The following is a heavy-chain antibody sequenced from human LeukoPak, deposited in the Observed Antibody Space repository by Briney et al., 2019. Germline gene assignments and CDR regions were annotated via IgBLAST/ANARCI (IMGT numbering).Heavy chain of an antibody. J-gene: IGHJ6*02. D-gene: IGHD3-3*01. CDR3: AREFAVGAVYVRFYYGMDV. Sequence: GGSLRLSCAASGFTFSNYWMTWVRQAPGKGLEWVANIKEDGSDTYYGDSVKGRFTISRDNAKNSVYLQMNSLRAEDTAVYYCAREFAVGAVYVRFYYGMDVWGQGTTVTVSS. CDR1: GFTFSNYW. V-gene: IGHV3-7*01. CDR2: IKEDGSDT.